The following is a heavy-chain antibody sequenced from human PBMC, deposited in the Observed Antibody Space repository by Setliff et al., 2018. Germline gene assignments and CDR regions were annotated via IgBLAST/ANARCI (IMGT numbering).Heavy chain of an antibody. CDR3: AISTLSICSGGTCPNVFDV. D-gene: IGHD2-15*01. Sequence: ASVKVSCKASGGTFSSYAISWVRQAPGQGLEWMGWISSYNDITNYAQRFQGRVTLTTDMSTSAAYMELRSLGSDDTAVYYCAISTLSICSGGTCPNVFDVWGQGTMVTVSS. J-gene: IGHJ3*01. V-gene: IGHV1-18*01. CDR1: GGTFSSYA. CDR2: ISSYNDIT.